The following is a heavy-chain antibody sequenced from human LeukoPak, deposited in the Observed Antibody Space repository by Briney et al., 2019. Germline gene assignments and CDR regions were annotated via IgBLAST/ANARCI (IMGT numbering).Heavy chain of an antibody. CDR2: IYYSGST. V-gene: IGHV4-59*01. CDR1: GGSISSYY. Sequence: VKPSETLSLTCTVSGGSISSYYWSWIRQPPGKGLEWIGYIYYSGSTNYNPSLKSRVTISVDTSKNQFSLKLSSVTAADTAVYYCARGLRSRDGYNYDYFDDWGQGTLVTVSS. J-gene: IGHJ4*02. CDR3: ARGLRSRDGYNYDYFDD. D-gene: IGHD5-24*01.